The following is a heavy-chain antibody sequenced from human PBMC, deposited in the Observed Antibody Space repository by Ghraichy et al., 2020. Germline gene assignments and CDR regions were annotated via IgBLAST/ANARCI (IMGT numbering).Heavy chain of an antibody. Sequence: GGSLRLSCAASGFTFSSYSMNWVRQAPGKGLEWVSSISSSSSYIYYADSVKGRFTISRDNAKNSLYLQMNSLRAEDTAVYYCARDGGGAAAAGGDAFDIWGQGTMVTVSS. D-gene: IGHD6-13*01. J-gene: IGHJ3*02. CDR1: GFTFSSYS. CDR3: ARDGGGAAAAGGDAFDI. V-gene: IGHV3-21*01. CDR2: ISSSSSYI.